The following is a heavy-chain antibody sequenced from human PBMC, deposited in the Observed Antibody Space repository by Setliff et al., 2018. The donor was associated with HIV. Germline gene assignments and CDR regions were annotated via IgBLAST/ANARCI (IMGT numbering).Heavy chain of an antibody. V-gene: IGHV3-21*01. Sequence: GGSLRLSCAASGFTFNTYSMNWVRQAPGKGLEWVSSISSDSRYIYYADSLKGRFTVSRDNAKNSLYLQINSLRAEDTAVYYCARDLRYPGVSWGQGTLVTVSS. CDR1: GFTFNTYS. CDR3: ARDLRYPGVS. J-gene: IGHJ5*02. D-gene: IGHD1-20*01. CDR2: ISSDSRYI.